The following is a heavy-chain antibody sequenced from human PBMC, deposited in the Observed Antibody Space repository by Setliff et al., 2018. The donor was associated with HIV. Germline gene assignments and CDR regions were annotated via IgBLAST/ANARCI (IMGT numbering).Heavy chain of an antibody. CDR2: IIHSGGT. CDR3: ARDRRYSPHYFDY. CDR1: GGSFNNYH. Sequence: SETLSLTCTVSGGSFNNYHWSWIRQPAGKGLEWIGEIIHSGGTNYNPSLKSRVTISVDTSKNQFSLKLSSATAADTAVYYCARDRRYSPHYFDYWGQGTLVTVSS. D-gene: IGHD1-26*01. J-gene: IGHJ4*02. V-gene: IGHV4-34*12.